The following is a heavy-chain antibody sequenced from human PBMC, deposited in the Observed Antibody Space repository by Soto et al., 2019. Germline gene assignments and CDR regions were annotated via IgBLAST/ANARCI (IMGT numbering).Heavy chain of an antibody. Sequence: QITLKESGPTLVKPTQTLTLTCTFSGFSLSTSGVGVGWIRQPPGKALEWLALIYWDDDKRYSPSLKSRLTIAQDTSKNQVVLTMTNMDPVDTATYYCARSDCSGGSCYPYYFDYWGQGTLVTVSS. D-gene: IGHD2-15*01. V-gene: IGHV2-5*02. CDR3: ARSDCSGGSCYPYYFDY. CDR2: IYWDDDK. J-gene: IGHJ4*02. CDR1: GFSLSTSGVG.